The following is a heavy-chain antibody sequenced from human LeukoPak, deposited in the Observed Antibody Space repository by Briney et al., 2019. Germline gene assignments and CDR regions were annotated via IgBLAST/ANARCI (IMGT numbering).Heavy chain of an antibody. V-gene: IGHV3-23*01. CDR1: GFTFSSYA. Sequence: GGSLRLSCAASGFTFSSYAMSWVRQAPGKGLEWVSAISGSGGSTYYADSVKGRFTISRDNSKNTLYLQMNSLRAEDTAVYYCARPRYSSSSSGPHYFDYWGQGTLVTVSS. CDR2: ISGSGGST. D-gene: IGHD6-6*01. CDR3: ARPRYSSSSSGPHYFDY. J-gene: IGHJ4*02.